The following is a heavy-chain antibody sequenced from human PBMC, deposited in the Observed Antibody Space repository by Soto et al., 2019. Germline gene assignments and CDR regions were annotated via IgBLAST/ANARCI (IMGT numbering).Heavy chain of an antibody. J-gene: IGHJ6*02. CDR3: AREDRDRETGLVPAAIDGMDV. V-gene: IGHV1-69*08. Sequence: QVQLVQSGAAVKKPGSSVKVSCKASGGTFSRYSFTWVRQAPGHGLEWMGRIIPVFGIASYAQKFQGRVTITADKSTSPAYMGLSSLRSEDTAVDYCAREDRDRETGLVPAAIDGMDVWGQGTTVTVSS. D-gene: IGHD2-2*01. CDR1: GGTFSRYS. CDR2: IIPVFGIA.